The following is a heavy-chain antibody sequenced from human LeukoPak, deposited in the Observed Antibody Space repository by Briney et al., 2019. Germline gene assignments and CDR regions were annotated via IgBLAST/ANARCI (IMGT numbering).Heavy chain of an antibody. V-gene: IGHV3-66*01. CDR1: GFTVSNYY. J-gene: IGHJ4*02. Sequence: GGSLRLSCAASGFTVSNYYMSWVRQAPGKGLEWVSIIYTGGSTSYADSVRGRFTISRDNSKNALYLQMNSLRAEDTAMYYCARGHGNWGQGTLVTVSS. CDR3: ARGHGN. CDR2: IYTGGST.